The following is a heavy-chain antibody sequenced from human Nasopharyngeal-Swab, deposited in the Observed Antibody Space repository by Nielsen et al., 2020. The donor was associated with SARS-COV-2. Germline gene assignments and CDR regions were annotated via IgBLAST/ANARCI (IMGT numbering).Heavy chain of an antibody. V-gene: IGHV4-34*01. CDR2: INHSGST. J-gene: IGHJ4*02. CDR3: ARGPTQQLVRDY. D-gene: IGHD6-13*01. Sequence: WIRQPPGKGLEWIGEINHSGSTNYNPSLESRVTISVDTSKNQFSLKLSSVTAADTAVYYCARGPTQQLVRDYWGQGTLVTVSS.